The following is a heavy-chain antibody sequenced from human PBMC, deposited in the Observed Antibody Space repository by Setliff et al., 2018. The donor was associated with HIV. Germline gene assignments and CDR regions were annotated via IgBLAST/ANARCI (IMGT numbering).Heavy chain of an antibody. CDR1: GFTFSTYA. D-gene: IGHD3-22*01. V-gene: IGHV3-23*01. Sequence: GESLTISCAASGFTFSTYAMSWVRQAPGKGLEWVSVVGGGGDITYYADSVKGRFTISRDNSKDTMYLQMNSLRDEDTAQYYCAKGYYYDSGGGRVRAFDIWGQGTMVTVSS. CDR2: VGGGGDIT. J-gene: IGHJ3*02. CDR3: AKGYYYDSGGGRVRAFDI.